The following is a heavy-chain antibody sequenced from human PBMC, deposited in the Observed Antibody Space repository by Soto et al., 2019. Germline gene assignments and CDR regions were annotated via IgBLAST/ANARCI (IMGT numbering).Heavy chain of an antibody. D-gene: IGHD3-22*01. CDR1: GFTFSTYS. V-gene: IGHV3-21*01. CDR3: ARYDSSGYYWPYYYYGMDV. Sequence: GGSLRLSCAASGFTFSTYSMYWVRQAPGKGLEWVSSISSSSSYIYYADSVKGRFTISRDNAKNSLYLQMNSLRAEDTAVYYCARYDSSGYYWPYYYYGMDVWGQGTTVTVSS. J-gene: IGHJ6*02. CDR2: ISSSSSYI.